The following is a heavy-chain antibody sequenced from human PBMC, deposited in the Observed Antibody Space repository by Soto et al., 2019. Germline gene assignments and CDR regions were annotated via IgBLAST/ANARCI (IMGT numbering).Heavy chain of an antibody. Sequence: SETLSLTCTVSGGSVSSGSYYWSWIRQPPGKGLEWIGYIYYSGSTNYNPSLKSRVTISVDTSKNQFSLKLSSVTAADTAVYYCARELNERQWLGDYYYYYGMDVWGQGTTVTVSS. V-gene: IGHV4-61*01. D-gene: IGHD6-19*01. CDR3: ARELNERQWLGDYYYYYGMDV. CDR2: IYYSGST. CDR1: GGSVSSGSYY. J-gene: IGHJ6*02.